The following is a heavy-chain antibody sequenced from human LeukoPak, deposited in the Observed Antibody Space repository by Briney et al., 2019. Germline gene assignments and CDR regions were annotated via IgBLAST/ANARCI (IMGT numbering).Heavy chain of an antibody. D-gene: IGHD2/OR15-2a*01. J-gene: IGHJ4*02. CDR2: IYYSGST. Sequence: SSETLSLTCTVSGGSISSYYWSWIRQPPGKGLEWIGYIYYSGSTNYNPSLKSRVTMSVDTSKNQFSLKLSSVTAADTAVYYCAGHAGLIVGEEYYFDYWGQGTLVTVSS. CDR1: GGSISSYY. V-gene: IGHV4-59*01. CDR3: AGHAGLIVGEEYYFDY.